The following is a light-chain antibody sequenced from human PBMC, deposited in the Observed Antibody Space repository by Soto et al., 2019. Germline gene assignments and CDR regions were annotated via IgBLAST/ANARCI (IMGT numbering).Light chain of an antibody. Sequence: EIVLTQSPGNLSLSPGERATLSCRASKSVSSSYLAWYQQKPGQAPRLLIYDASSRATGIPARFSGSGSETDFTLTISSLEPEDSAVYYCQQRSNWPSLTFGGGTKVDIK. J-gene: IGKJ4*01. V-gene: IGKV3D-20*02. CDR2: DAS. CDR1: KSVSSSY. CDR3: QQRSNWPSLT.